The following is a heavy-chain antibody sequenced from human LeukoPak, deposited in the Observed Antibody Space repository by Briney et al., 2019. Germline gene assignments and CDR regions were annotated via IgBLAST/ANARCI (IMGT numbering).Heavy chain of an antibody. CDR3: ARAYYSGSYYDY. CDR2: IYYSGST. V-gene: IGHV4-30-4*01. J-gene: IGHJ4*02. D-gene: IGHD1-26*01. CDR1: GGSISSGDYY. Sequence: PSETLSLTCTVSGGSISSGDYYWSWIRQPPGKGLEWIGYIYYSGSTYYNPSLKSRVTISVDKSKNQFSLKLISVTAADTAVYYCARAYYSGSYYDYWGQGTLVTVSS.